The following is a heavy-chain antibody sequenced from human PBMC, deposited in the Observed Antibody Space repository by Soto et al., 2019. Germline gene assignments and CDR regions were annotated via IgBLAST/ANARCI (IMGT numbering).Heavy chain of an antibody. CDR1: GYTFTGYY. V-gene: IGHV1-2*04. CDR3: ARSFSRTRAGTTGALGY. CDR2: INPNSGGT. J-gene: IGHJ4*02. D-gene: IGHD1-1*01. Sequence: ASVKVSCKASGYTFTGYYMHWVRQAPGQGLEWMGWINPNSGGTNYAQKFQGWVTMTRDTSISTAYMELSRLRSDDTAVYYCARSFSRTRAGTTGALGYWGQRTLVTVSS.